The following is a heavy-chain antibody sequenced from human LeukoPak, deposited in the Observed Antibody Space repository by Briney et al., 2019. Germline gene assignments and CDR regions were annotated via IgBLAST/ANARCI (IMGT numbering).Heavy chain of an antibody. J-gene: IGHJ5*02. CDR1: GFTFSGYY. Sequence: GGSLRLSRAASGFTFSGYYMSWIRQAPGKGLEWVSYISNSGSTMYYADSVKGRFSISRDSTKNSLYLQMNSPRAEDAAVYYSARDRGYYDSSGPHWGWFAPWGQGTLVTVSS. CDR3: ARDRGYYDSSGPHWGWFAP. D-gene: IGHD3-22*01. V-gene: IGHV3-11*01. CDR2: ISNSGSTM.